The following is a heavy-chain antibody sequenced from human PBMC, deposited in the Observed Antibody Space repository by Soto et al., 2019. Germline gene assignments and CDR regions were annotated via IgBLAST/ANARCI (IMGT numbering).Heavy chain of an antibody. CDR1: GGSISSYY. V-gene: IGHV4-59*01. CDR3: ARDRSGYSSSWYAFWFDP. CDR2: IYYSGST. J-gene: IGHJ5*02. Sequence: SETLSLTCTVSGGSISSYYWSWIRQPPGKGLEWIGYIYYSGSTNYNPSLKSRVTISVDTSKNQFSLKLSSVTAADTAVYYCARDRSGYSSSWYAFWFDPWGQGTLVTVSS. D-gene: IGHD6-13*01.